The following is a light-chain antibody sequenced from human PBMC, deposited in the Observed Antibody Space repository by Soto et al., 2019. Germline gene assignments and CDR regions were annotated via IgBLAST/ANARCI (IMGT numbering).Light chain of an antibody. CDR1: QSISSW. CDR2: DAS. J-gene: IGKJ1*01. Sequence: DIQMTQSPSTLSASVGDRVTITCRASQSISSWLAWYQQKPGKAPKLLIYDASRLESGVPSRFSGSGSGTEFTLTISSLQPDDFATYYCQQYNSYSWTFGQGTKVEL. CDR3: QQYNSYSWT. V-gene: IGKV1-5*01.